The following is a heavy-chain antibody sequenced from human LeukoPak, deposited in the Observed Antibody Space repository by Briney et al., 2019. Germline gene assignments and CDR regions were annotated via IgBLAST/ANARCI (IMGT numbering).Heavy chain of an antibody. CDR2: ISAYNGNT. CDR1: GYTFTSYG. D-gene: IGHD3-22*01. J-gene: IGHJ6*02. V-gene: IGHV1-18*01. Sequence: GASVKVSCKASGYTFTSYGISWVRQAPGQGLEWMGWISAYNGNTNYAQKLQGRVTMTTDTSTSTAYMELRSLRSDDTAVYYCARDHPKVVTYYGMDVWGQGTTVTVSS. CDR3: ARDHPKVVTYYGMDV.